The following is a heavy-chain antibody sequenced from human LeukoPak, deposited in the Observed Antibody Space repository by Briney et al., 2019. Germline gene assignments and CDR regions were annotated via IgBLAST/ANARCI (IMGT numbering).Heavy chain of an antibody. CDR3: ARGGYDILTGYGSFDP. Sequence: KPSETLSLTCTVSGGSITYYYWNWIRQPPGKGLEWIGCSYYSGTTYYNPSLKSRLTISVDTSKNQFSLKLSSVTTADTAMYYCARGGYDILTGYGSFDPWGQRTLVTVSS. CDR1: GGSITYYY. CDR2: SYYSGTT. D-gene: IGHD3-9*01. J-gene: IGHJ5*02. V-gene: IGHV4-59*01.